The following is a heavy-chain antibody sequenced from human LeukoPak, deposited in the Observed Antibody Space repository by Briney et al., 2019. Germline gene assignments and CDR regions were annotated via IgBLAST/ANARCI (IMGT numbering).Heavy chain of an antibody. CDR1: GGSISSGGYY. CDR2: IYHSGST. CDR3: ASGGTLTGYYGYYYMDV. Sequence: PSETLSLTCTVSGGSISSGGYYGSWIRQPPGKGLEWIGYIYHSGSTYYNPSLKSRVTISVDRSKNQFSLKLSSVTAADTAVYYCASGGTLTGYYGYYYMDVWGKGTTVTVSS. V-gene: IGHV4-30-2*01. J-gene: IGHJ6*03. D-gene: IGHD3-9*01.